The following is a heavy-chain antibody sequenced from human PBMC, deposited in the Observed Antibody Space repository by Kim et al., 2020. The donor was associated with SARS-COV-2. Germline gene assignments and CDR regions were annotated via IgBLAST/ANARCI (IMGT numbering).Heavy chain of an antibody. CDR3: AKDIRATYYGMDV. D-gene: IGHD5-12*01. J-gene: IGHJ6*02. Sequence: YADSVKGRFTISRDNAKNSLYLQMNSLRAEDTALYYCAKDIRATYYGMDVWGQGTTVTVSS. V-gene: IGHV3-9*01.